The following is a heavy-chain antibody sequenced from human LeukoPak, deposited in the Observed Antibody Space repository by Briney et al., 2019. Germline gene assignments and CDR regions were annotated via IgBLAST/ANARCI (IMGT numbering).Heavy chain of an antibody. J-gene: IGHJ4*02. Sequence: GGSLRLSCAASGFTFSSYGMHWVRQAPGKGLEWVAVISYDGSNKYYADSVKGRFTIPRDNSKNTLYLQMNSLRAEDTAVYYCAKLISGGGSVPSDYWGQGTLVTVSS. CDR3: AKLISGGGSVPSDY. V-gene: IGHV3-30*18. D-gene: IGHD2-8*02. CDR2: ISYDGSNK. CDR1: GFTFSSYG.